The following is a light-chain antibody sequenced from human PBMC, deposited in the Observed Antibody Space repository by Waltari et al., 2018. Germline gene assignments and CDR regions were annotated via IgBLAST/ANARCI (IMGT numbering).Light chain of an antibody. V-gene: IGKV1-5*03. J-gene: IGKJ4*01. CDR3: QQYNSYSLLT. CDR1: RSISKW. Sequence: CRASRSISKWLAWYQHKPGKAPKLLIYKASTLESGVPSRFSGSRSGTEFTLTISSLQPDDFATYYCQQYNSYSLLTFGGGTKVEIK. CDR2: KAS.